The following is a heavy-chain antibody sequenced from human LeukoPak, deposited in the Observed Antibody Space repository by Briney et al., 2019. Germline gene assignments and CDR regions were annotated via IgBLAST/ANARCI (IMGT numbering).Heavy chain of an antibody. D-gene: IGHD3-10*01. CDR1: GFTFSRYG. V-gene: IGHV3-33*01. CDR2: IWYDGSNK. J-gene: IGHJ4*02. Sequence: GRSLRLSCAASGFTFSRYGMHWVRQAPGKGLEWVAVIWYDGSNKYYAESVKGRFTISRDNSKNTLYLQMNSLRAEDTAVYYCARDLQSGSGSYYNPVDYWGQGTLITVSS. CDR3: ARDLQSGSGSYYNPVDY.